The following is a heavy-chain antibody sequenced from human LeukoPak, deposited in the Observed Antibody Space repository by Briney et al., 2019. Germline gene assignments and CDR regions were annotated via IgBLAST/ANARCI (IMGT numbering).Heavy chain of an antibody. V-gene: IGHV3-21*01. CDR1: GFTFSSYS. J-gene: IGHJ6*03. D-gene: IGHD3-9*01. CDR2: ISSSSSYI. CDR3: ARGLTSLRYFDWLYPRLYYMDV. Sequence: PGGSLRLSCAASGFTFSSYSMNWVRQAPGKGLEWVSSISSSSSYIYYADSVKGRFTISRDNAKNSLYLQMNSLRAEDTAVYYCARGLTSLRYFDWLYPRLYYMDVWGKGTTVTVSS.